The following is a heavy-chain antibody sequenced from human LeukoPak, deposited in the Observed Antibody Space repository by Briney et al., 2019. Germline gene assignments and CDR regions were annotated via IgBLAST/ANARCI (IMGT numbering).Heavy chain of an antibody. Sequence: ASVKVSCKASGYTFTGYYMHWVRQAPGQGLEWMGRINPSSGGTNYAQKFQGRVTMTRDTSISTAYMELSRLRSDDTAVYYCASQVGATTDAFDIWGQGTMVTVSS. CDR2: INPSSGGT. D-gene: IGHD1-26*01. CDR3: ASQVGATTDAFDI. CDR1: GYTFTGYY. V-gene: IGHV1-2*06. J-gene: IGHJ3*02.